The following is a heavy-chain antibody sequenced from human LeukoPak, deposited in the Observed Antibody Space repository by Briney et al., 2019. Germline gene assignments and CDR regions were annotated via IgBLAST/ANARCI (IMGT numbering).Heavy chain of an antibody. CDR3: AKDSSSWREFDY. CDR1: GFTFSNYG. V-gene: IGHV3-23*01. Sequence: GSLRLSCAASGFTFSNYGMNWVRQAPGKGLEWVSAISGSGGTTYYADSVKGRLTISRDNSKNTLYLQMSSLRDEDAAVYFCAKDSSSWREFDYWGQGTLVTVSS. CDR2: ISGSGGTT. D-gene: IGHD2-2*01. J-gene: IGHJ4*02.